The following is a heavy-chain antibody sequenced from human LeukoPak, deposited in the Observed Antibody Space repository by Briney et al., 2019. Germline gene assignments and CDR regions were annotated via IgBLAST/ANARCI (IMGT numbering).Heavy chain of an antibody. CDR3: ARDRLWEVGATPYFAY. V-gene: IGHV3-23*01. D-gene: IGHD1-26*01. CDR1: GFTFSSYA. CDR2: ISGSGGST. Sequence: HPGGSLRLSCAASGFTFSSYAMSWVRQAPGKGLEWVSAISGSGGSTYYADSVKGRFTISRDNAKNSLYLQMNSLRAEDTAVYYCARDRLWEVGATPYFAYWGQGTLVTVSS. J-gene: IGHJ4*02.